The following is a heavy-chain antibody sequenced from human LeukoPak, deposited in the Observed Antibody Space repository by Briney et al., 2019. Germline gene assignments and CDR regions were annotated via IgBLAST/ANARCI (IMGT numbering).Heavy chain of an antibody. V-gene: IGHV1-69*05. J-gene: IGHJ5*02. CDR1: GGTFSNYA. Sequence: ASVKVSCKASGGTFSNYAISWVRQAPGQGLEWMGGIKHIFNTANYAQKFEGRVTITTDESTSTAYMELSSLRSEDTAVYYCAGEERFPHAWLDPWGQGTLVTVSS. CDR2: IKHIFNTA. D-gene: IGHD3-10*01. CDR3: AGEERFPHAWLDP.